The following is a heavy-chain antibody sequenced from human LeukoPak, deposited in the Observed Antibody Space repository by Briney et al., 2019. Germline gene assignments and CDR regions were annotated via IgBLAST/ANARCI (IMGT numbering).Heavy chain of an antibody. V-gene: IGHV4-30-4*01. D-gene: IGHD2-2*01. Sequence: SETLSLTCTVSGGSISSGDYYWSWIRQPPGKGLEWIGYIYYSGSTYYNPSLKSRVTISVDTSKNQFSLKLSSVTAADTAVYYCARGRVVVPAAVYYYYGMDVWGQGTTVTVSS. CDR2: IYYSGST. CDR3: ARGRVVVPAAVYYYYGMDV. CDR1: GGSISSGDYY. J-gene: IGHJ6*02.